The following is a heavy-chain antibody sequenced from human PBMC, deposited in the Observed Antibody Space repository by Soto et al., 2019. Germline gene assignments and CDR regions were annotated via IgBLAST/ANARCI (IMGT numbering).Heavy chain of an antibody. CDR2: IYYSGST. D-gene: IGHD5-18*01. V-gene: IGHV4-59*08. J-gene: IGHJ6*02. CDR1: GGSISSYY. CDR3: ARHGRYSYGPYYYGMDV. Sequence: SETLSLTCTVSGGSISSYYWSWIRQPPGKGLEWIGYIYYSGSTNYNPSLKSRVTISVDTSKNQFSLKLSSVTAADTAVYYCARHGRYSYGPYYYGMDVWGQGTTVTSP.